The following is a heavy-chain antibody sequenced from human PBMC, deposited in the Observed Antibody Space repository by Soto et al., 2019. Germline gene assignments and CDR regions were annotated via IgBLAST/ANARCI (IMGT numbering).Heavy chain of an antibody. CDR3: ARDSLPKPSYDYCCDY. J-gene: IGHJ4*02. D-gene: IGHD5-12*01. CDR2: IWYDGSNK. Sequence: QVQLVESGGGVVQPGRSLRLSCAASGFTFSSYGMHWVRQAPGKGLEWVAVIWYDGSNKYYADSVKGRFTISRDNSKNPLYIQMNSLRAEDTAVYYCARDSLPKPSYDYCCDYWGQGTLVTVSA. V-gene: IGHV3-33*01. CDR1: GFTFSSYG.